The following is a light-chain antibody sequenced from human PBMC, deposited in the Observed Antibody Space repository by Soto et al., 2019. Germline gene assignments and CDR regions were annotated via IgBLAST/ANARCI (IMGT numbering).Light chain of an antibody. CDR3: QQYDIWPPYT. CDR2: DAS. CDR1: QNVDTKY. J-gene: IGKJ2*01. V-gene: IGKV3-15*01. Sequence: EIVLTQSPATLSSFPGDRVTLSCRASQNVDTKYLAWYQFKPGQAPRLLIYDASTRATGIPPRFSGGGSGTEFTVTISSLQSEDFAIYYCQQYDIWPPYTFGQGPRWIS.